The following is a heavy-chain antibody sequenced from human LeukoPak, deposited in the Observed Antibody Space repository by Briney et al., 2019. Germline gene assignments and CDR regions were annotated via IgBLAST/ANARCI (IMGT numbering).Heavy chain of an antibody. J-gene: IGHJ4*02. D-gene: IGHD4-17*01. CDR3: TTVGYGDFYDKAY. CDR1: GGSFSGYY. V-gene: IGHV3-15*01. CDR2: IKSKTDGGTT. Sequence: ETLSLTCAVYGGSFSGYYWSWIRQPPGKGLEWVGRIKSKTDGGTTDYAAPVKGRFTISRDDSKNTQYLQMDSLKTEDTAVYYCTTVGYGDFYDKAYWGQGTLVTVSS.